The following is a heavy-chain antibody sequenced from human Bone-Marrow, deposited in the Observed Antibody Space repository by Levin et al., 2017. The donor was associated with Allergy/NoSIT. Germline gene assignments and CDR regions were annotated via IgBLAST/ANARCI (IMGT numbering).Heavy chain of an antibody. CDR1: GGSISSGDYS. V-gene: IGHV4-30-4*01. CDR2: IYYSGST. Sequence: SQTLSLTCTVSGGSISSGDYSWTWIRQPPGKGLEWIGYIYYSGSTYYNPSLKSRLTTSLDTSKSQFSLRLPSVTAADTAVYYCARAIAAAGSESDAFDVWGQGTMVTVSS. D-gene: IGHD6-13*01. CDR3: ARAIAAAGSESDAFDV. J-gene: IGHJ3*01.